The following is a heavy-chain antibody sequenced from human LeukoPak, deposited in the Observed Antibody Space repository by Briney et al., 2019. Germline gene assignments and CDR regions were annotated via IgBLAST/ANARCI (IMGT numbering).Heavy chain of an antibody. J-gene: IGHJ5*02. CDR2: ISYDGSNK. CDR3: ARDAFITGFDP. Sequence: GGSLRLSCAASGFTFGSYAMRWVRQAPGKGLEWVAVISYDGSNKYYADSVKGRFTISRDNSKNTLYLQMNSLRAEDTAVYYCARDAFITGFDPWGQGTLVTVSS. D-gene: IGHD3-22*01. V-gene: IGHV3-30-3*01. CDR1: GFTFGSYA.